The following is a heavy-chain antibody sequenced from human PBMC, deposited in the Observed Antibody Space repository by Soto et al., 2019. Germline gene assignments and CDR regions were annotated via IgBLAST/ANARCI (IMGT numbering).Heavy chain of an antibody. J-gene: IGHJ4*02. V-gene: IGHV2-5*02. CDR1: GFSLTINRVG. D-gene: IGHD2-2*01. CDR3: VHSAYAYGLPGDY. Sequence: QITLKESGPPLVKPTQTLTLTCTFSGFSLTINRVGVGWIRQPPGKALEWLALIYSDEDKRYNPSLKNRLTINEDTSENQVVLTMTNMDPVDTATYYCVHSAYAYGLPGDYWGQGTLITVSS. CDR2: IYSDEDK.